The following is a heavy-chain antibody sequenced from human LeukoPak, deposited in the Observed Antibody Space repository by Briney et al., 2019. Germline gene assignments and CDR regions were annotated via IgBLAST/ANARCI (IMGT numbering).Heavy chain of an antibody. CDR1: GFTFSSYV. J-gene: IGHJ6*04. CDR2: ISYDGSNE. CDR3: AELGITMIGGV. D-gene: IGHD3-10*02. V-gene: IGHV3-30*04. Sequence: GGSLRLSCAASGFTFSSYVMHWVRQAPGKGLEWVAIISYDGSNEYYADSVKGRFTISRDNAKNSLYLQMNSLRAEDTAVYYCAELGITMIGGVWGKGTTVTISS.